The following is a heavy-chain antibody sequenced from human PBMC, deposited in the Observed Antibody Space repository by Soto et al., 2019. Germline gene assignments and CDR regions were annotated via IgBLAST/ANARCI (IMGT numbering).Heavy chain of an antibody. CDR1: GGSFNNYA. Sequence: QVHLVQSGAEVKKPGSSVKVSCKTSGGSFNNYAVSWVRQAPGQGLEWMGGIIPNFATPNYAQKFQDRVTIIADESTSTVYMELRSLRSNDTAVYYCAVAMVREILIFESSGMHVWGQGTTVIVSS. D-gene: IGHD3-10*01. CDR3: AVAMVREILIFESSGMHV. J-gene: IGHJ6*02. CDR2: IIPNFATP. V-gene: IGHV1-69*01.